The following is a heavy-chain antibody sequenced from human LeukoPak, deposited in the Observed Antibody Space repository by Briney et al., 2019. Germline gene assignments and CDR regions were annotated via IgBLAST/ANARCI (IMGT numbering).Heavy chain of an antibody. CDR2: INPSGGST. CDR3: ARDAYYHDSSGYYVGDEHYFDY. Sequence: GASVKVSCKASGYTFTSYYMHWVRQAPGQGLEWMGIINPSGGSTSYAQEFQGRVTITRDMSTSTVYMELSSLRSEDTAVYYCARDAYYHDSSGYYVGDEHYFDYWGQGNLVTVSS. D-gene: IGHD3-22*01. CDR1: GYTFTSYY. V-gene: IGHV1-46*01. J-gene: IGHJ4*02.